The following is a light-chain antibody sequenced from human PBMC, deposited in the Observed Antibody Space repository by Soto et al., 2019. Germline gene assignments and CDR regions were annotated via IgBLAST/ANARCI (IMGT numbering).Light chain of an antibody. CDR1: QSISSW. Sequence: DIQMTPSPSTLSASVGDRVTITCRASQSISSWLAWYQQTPGKAPKLLIYKASSLGSGVPSRFSGSGSGTEFTLTISSLQPDDFATYYCQQYNSYSPLTFGGGTKVDIK. V-gene: IGKV1-5*03. CDR3: QQYNSYSPLT. J-gene: IGKJ4*01. CDR2: KAS.